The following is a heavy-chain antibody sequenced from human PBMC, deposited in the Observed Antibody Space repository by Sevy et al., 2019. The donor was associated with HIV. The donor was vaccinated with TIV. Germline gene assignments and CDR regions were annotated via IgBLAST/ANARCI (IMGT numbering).Heavy chain of an antibody. CDR1: GFTFSSYW. J-gene: IGHJ4*02. CDR2: MKEDGSEK. V-gene: IGHV3-7*01. CDR3: VREGLGGFSYSLDC. D-gene: IGHD5-18*01. Sequence: GVSLRLSCAASGFTFSSYWMSWVRQAPGKGLEWVATMKEDGSEKYYVDSVKGRFTISRDNAKNSLYVQMNSLRAEDTAVYYCVREGLGGFSYSLDCWGQGTLVTVSS.